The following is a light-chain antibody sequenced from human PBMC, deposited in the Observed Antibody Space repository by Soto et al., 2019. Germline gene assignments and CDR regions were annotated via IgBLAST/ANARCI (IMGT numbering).Light chain of an antibody. CDR1: SSDVGSYNL. Sequence: QSALTQPASVSGSPGQSITISCTGTSSDVGSYNLVSWYQQHPGKAPKLMIYEGSKRPSGVSNRFSGSKSGNTASLTISGPQAEDEADSYCCSYAGSSTSAVFGGGTQLTVL. J-gene: IGLJ2*01. CDR3: CSYAGSSTSAV. V-gene: IGLV2-23*01. CDR2: EGS.